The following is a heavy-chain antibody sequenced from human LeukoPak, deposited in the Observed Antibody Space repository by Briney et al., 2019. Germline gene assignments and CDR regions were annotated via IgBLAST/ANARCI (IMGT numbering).Heavy chain of an antibody. J-gene: IGHJ4*02. CDR1: GLTYTNHG. Sequence: GTSLRLSCVTSGLTYTNHGFHWLRQAAGKGLEWVAFVRNDGFDTYHSNSVKGRFSISRDDSKNTLYLQMNSLRAGDTAVYYCAKSSYYDSSGFYREYYFDYWGQGTLVPVSS. CDR2: VRNDGFDT. V-gene: IGHV3-30*02. D-gene: IGHD3-22*01. CDR3: AKSSYYDSSGFYREYYFDY.